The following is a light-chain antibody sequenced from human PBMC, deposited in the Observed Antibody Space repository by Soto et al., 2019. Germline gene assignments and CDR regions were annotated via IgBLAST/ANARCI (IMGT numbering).Light chain of an antibody. CDR2: WAS. CDR1: QSVLYSSNNKNY. J-gene: IGKJ3*01. V-gene: IGKV4-1*01. CDR3: QQYYNTPFT. Sequence: DIVMTQSPESLAVSLGERATINCKSSQSVLYSSNNKNYLAWYQQSPGQPPKVLIYWASTRESGVPDRFSGSGSGTDFTLTISSLQAEDVAVYYCQQYYNTPFTFVPGTKVHIK.